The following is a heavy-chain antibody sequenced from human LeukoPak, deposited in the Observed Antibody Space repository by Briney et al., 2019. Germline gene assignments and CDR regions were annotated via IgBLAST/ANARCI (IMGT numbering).Heavy chain of an antibody. V-gene: IGHV4-59*01. CDR1: GGSISNYY. Sequence: SGTLSLTCTVSGGSISNYYWSWIRQPPGKGPEWIGYIYYSGNTNYNPSLKSRVTISVDTSKNQFSLKLNSVTAADTAVYYCARVRYCSTNRCYDREFDNWGQGTLVTVSS. CDR2: IYYSGNT. CDR3: ARVRYCSTNRCYDREFDN. D-gene: IGHD2-2*01. J-gene: IGHJ4*02.